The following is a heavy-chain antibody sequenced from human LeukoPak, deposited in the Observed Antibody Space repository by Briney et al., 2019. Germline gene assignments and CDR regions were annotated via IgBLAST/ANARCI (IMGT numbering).Heavy chain of an antibody. Sequence: PGGSLRLSCAASGFTFSDYYMSWIRQAPGKGLEWVSYISSSVSTIFYADSVKGRFTISRENAKNSMYLQMNSLRAEDTAVYYCVRAVVTATDYFDYWGQGTLVTVSS. V-gene: IGHV3-11*01. CDR3: VRAVVTATDYFDY. J-gene: IGHJ4*02. CDR1: GFTFSDYY. CDR2: ISSSVSTI. D-gene: IGHD2-21*02.